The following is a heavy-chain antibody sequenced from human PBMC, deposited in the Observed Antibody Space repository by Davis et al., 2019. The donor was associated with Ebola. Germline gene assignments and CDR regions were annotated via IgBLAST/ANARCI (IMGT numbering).Heavy chain of an antibody. Sequence: PGGSLRLSCTVSGGSISSSSYYWGWIRQPPGKGLEWIGSIYYSGSTYYNPSLKSRVTISVDTSKNQFSLKLSSVTAADTAVYYCARSKVAGTRYFDYWGQGTLVTVSS. D-gene: IGHD6-19*01. J-gene: IGHJ4*02. CDR2: IYYSGST. V-gene: IGHV4-39*01. CDR3: ARSKVAGTRYFDY. CDR1: GGSISSSSYY.